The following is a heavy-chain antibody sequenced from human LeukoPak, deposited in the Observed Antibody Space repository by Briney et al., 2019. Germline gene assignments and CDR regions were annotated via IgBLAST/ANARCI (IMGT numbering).Heavy chain of an antibody. J-gene: IGHJ2*01. D-gene: IGHD5-18*01. Sequence: SETLSLTCAVSGGSISSSNYWSWIRQPPGRGLEWIGYIYYSGSTNYNPSLKSRVTISVDTSKNQFSLKLSSVTAADTAVYYCASYSRGYSYGYWYFDLWGRGTLVTVSS. V-gene: IGHV4-59*08. CDR2: IYYSGST. CDR1: GGSISSSNY. CDR3: ASYSRGYSYGYWYFDL.